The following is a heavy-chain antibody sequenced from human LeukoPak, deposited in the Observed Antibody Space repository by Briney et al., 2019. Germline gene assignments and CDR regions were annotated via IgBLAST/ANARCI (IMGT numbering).Heavy chain of an antibody. V-gene: IGHV3-23*01. Sequence: PGGSLRLSCAASGFTFSSYSMNWVRQAPGKGLEWVSAISGSGGSTYYADSVKGRFTISRDNSKNTLYLQMNSLRAEDTALYYCAREYGWLQFIRYAFDIWGQGTMVTVSS. CDR3: AREYGWLQFIRYAFDI. CDR2: ISGSGGST. D-gene: IGHD5-24*01. CDR1: GFTFSSYS. J-gene: IGHJ3*02.